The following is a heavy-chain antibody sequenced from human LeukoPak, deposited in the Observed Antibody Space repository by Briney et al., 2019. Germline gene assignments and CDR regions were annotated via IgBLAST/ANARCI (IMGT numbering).Heavy chain of an antibody. CDR3: AKRKTYSFDSSGSDFDY. Sequence: ASVKVSCNASGYTFTGYYMHWVRQAPGQGLEWMAWINPNSGGTNYAQKFQGRVTMTRDTSISTAYMELSRLRSDDTAVYYCAKRKTYSFDSSGSDFDYWGQGTLVTVSS. J-gene: IGHJ4*02. CDR2: INPNSGGT. V-gene: IGHV1-2*02. CDR1: GYTFTGYY. D-gene: IGHD3-22*01.